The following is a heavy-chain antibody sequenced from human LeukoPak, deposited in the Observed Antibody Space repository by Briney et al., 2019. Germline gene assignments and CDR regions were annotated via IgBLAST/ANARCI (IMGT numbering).Heavy chain of an antibody. Sequence: PGGSLRLSCAASGFTFSSYSMNWVRQAPGKGLEWVSSISSSSSYIYYADSVKGRFTISRDNAKNSLYLQMNSLRAEDTAVYYCARISTVPASASDYWGQGTLVTVSS. D-gene: IGHD4/OR15-4a*01. CDR2: ISSSSSYI. V-gene: IGHV3-21*01. J-gene: IGHJ4*02. CDR3: ARISTVPASASDY. CDR1: GFTFSSYS.